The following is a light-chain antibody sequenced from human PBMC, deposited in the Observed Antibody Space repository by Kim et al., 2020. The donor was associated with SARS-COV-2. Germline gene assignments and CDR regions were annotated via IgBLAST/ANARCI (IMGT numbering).Light chain of an antibody. V-gene: IGLV6-57*03. CDR1: SGSIASNY. CDR2: EDD. J-gene: IGLJ3*02. CDR3: QSSDSNNRV. Sequence: GKTVTISCPRSSGSIASNYVPWYQQRPGSAHSTVIYEDDQTPSGVPDRFSGSIDTSSNSASLTISGLKTEDEADYYCQSSDSNNRVFGGGTQLTVL.